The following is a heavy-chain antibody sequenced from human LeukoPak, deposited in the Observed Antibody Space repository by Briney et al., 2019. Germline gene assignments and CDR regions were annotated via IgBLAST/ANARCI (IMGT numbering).Heavy chain of an antibody. D-gene: IGHD6-13*01. Sequence: PGGSLRLSCAASGFTFSNYWMSWVRQAPGKGLEWVGNMKQDGSEKDYVDSLKGRFTISRDNAKNSVSLQMNSLRVEDTAVYYCTRIGYRSSSFDYWGQGTLVTVSS. V-gene: IGHV3-7*01. CDR3: TRIGYRSSSFDY. CDR1: GFTFSNYW. J-gene: IGHJ4*02. CDR2: MKQDGSEK.